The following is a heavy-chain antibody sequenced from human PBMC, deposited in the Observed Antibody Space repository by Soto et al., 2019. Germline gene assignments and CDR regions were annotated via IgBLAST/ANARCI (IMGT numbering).Heavy chain of an antibody. V-gene: IGHV3-23*01. D-gene: IGHD2-8*01. CDR1: GFTFSSYA. J-gene: IGHJ4*02. Sequence: GGSLRLSCAASGFTFSSYAMSWVRPAPGKGLEWVSYTTDSGDSTYYADSVKGRFTISRDNSKNTVYLQMNSLRAEDTAVYYCAKDRAPDGAYPFDYWGQGTLVNVSS. CDR2: TTDSGDST. CDR3: AKDRAPDGAYPFDY.